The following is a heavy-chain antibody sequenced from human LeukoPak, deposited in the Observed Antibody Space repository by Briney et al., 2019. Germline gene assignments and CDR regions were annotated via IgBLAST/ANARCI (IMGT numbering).Heavy chain of an antibody. CDR1: GFTFSTYG. J-gene: IGHJ4*02. CDR3: ARDLGYSSGPNY. CDR2: ISGSGGST. D-gene: IGHD6-19*01. V-gene: IGHV3-23*01. Sequence: GGSLRLSCAASGFTFSTYGMSWVRQAPGKGLEWVSTISGSGGSTYYADSVKGRFTISRDNSKNTLYLQMNSLRAEDTAVYYCARDLGYSSGPNYWGQGTRVTVSS.